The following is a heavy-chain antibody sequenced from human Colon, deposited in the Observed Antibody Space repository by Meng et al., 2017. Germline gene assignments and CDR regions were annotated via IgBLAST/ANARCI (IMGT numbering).Heavy chain of an antibody. J-gene: IGHJ4*02. CDR1: GFSISSSLY. V-gene: IGHV4-38-2*01. CDR2: IYHSGST. CDR3: ARVSSSDWYGFGFDY. D-gene: IGHD2-2*01. Sequence: TLSLTCGVSGFSISSSLYWGWIRQPPGAGLEWIGSIYHSGSTYYNPSLKSRVTISVDTSKNQFSLKLTSVTAADTAVYYCARVSSSDWYGFGFDYWGQGILVTVSS.